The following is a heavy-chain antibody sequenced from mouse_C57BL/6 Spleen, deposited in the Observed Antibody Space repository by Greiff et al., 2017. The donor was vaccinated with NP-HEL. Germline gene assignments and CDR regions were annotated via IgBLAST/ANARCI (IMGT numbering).Heavy chain of an antibody. CDR2: INPSSGYT. J-gene: IGHJ2*01. CDR1: GYTFTSYW. D-gene: IGHD1-1*01. CDR3: EDYYYGSSFDY. V-gene: IGHV1-7*01. Sequence: VQLQQSGAELVKPGASVKLSCKASGYTFTSYWMHWVKQRPGQGLEWIGYINPSSGYTKYNQKFKDKATLTADKSSSTAYMQLSSLTYEDSAVYYYEDYYYGSSFDYWGQGTTLTVSS.